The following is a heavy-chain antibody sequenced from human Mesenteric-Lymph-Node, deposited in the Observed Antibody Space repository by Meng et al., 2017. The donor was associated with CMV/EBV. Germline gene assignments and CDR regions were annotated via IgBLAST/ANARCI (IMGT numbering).Heavy chain of an antibody. Sequence: SETLSLTCTVSSGSISSPSYYWGWIRQPPGKGLQWIGTMFHSGSAYYNPSLKSRVTISVDTSKNQFSLNLSSVTVADTAVYYCVAAGTAFDIWGQGTMVTVSS. V-gene: IGHV4-39*07. CDR1: SGSISSPSYY. CDR2: MFHSGSA. J-gene: IGHJ3*02. D-gene: IGHD6-13*01. CDR3: VAAGTAFDI.